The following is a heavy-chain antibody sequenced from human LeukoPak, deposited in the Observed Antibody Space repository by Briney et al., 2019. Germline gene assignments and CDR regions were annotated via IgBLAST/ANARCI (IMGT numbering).Heavy chain of an antibody. Sequence: SETLSLTCTVSGGSISTCYWNWIRQPPGKGLEWIGCIYYSGSTNYNPSLKSRVTISVDTSKNQFSLKLSSVTAADTAVYYCARVRSGYDYYYYYMDVWGKGTTVTVSS. CDR1: GGSISTCY. J-gene: IGHJ6*03. D-gene: IGHD3-3*01. CDR3: ARVRSGYDYYYYYMDV. V-gene: IGHV4-59*01. CDR2: IYYSGST.